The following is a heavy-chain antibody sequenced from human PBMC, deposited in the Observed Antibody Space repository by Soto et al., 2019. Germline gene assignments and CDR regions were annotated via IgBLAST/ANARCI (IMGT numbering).Heavy chain of an antibody. V-gene: IGHV3-30*04. CDR3: ARDLGGYVHLWDKSNY. CDR1: GFRFSGFA. CDR2: ISFDGSEK. Sequence: QVQLVESGGGVVQPGASLRLSCAASGFRFSGFAMHWVRQSPGKVLEWVAVISFDGSEKFYVDSVKGRFSISRDDFHSTVFLQMDSRRPADTGVYYCARDLGGYVHLWDKSNYWGQGTLVNVSS. D-gene: IGHD5-12*01. J-gene: IGHJ4*02.